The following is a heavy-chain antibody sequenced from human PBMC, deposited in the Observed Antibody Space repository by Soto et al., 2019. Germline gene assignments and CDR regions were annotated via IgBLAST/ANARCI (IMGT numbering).Heavy chain of an antibody. CDR3: ARSQYSSSWYPFDY. CDR1: GFTFSSYG. D-gene: IGHD6-13*01. CDR2: IYYDGSNK. V-gene: IGHV3-33*01. Sequence: QVQLVESGGGVVQPGRSLRLSCAASGFTFSSYGMHWVRQAPGKGLEWVAVIYYDGSNKYYADSVKGRFTISRDNSKNTLYLQMNSLRAEDTAVFYCARSQYSSSWYPFDYWGHGTLVTVSS. J-gene: IGHJ4*01.